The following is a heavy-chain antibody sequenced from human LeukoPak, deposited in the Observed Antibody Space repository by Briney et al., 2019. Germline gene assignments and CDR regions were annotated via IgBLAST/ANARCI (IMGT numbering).Heavy chain of an antibody. V-gene: IGHV1-46*01. CDR1: GYTFTCYY. J-gene: IGHJ4*02. CDR3: ARDYEGLIDY. Sequence: ASVKVSCTASGYTFTCYYMHWVRQAPGQGLEWMGIINPSGGSTSYAQKFQGRVTMTRDTSTSTVYMELSSLRSEDTAVYYCARDYEGLIDYWGQGTLVTVSS. D-gene: IGHD5-12*01. CDR2: INPSGGST.